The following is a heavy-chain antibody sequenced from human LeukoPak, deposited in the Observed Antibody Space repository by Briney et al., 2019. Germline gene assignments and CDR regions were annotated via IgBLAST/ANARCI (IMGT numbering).Heavy chain of an antibody. Sequence: GGSLRLSCATSGFTFSTYWMSWVRQAPGKGLEWVANIKQDGSEKYYADSVTVRFTISRDNAKNLLYLQMNSLRVEDTAVYYCANGDGFDYWGQGTLVTVSS. D-gene: IGHD5-24*01. J-gene: IGHJ4*02. CDR3: ANGDGFDY. CDR1: GFTFSTYW. CDR2: IKQDGSEK. V-gene: IGHV3-7*01.